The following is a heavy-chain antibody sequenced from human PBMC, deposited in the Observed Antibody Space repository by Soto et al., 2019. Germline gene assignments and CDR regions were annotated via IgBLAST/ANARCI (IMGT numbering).Heavy chain of an antibody. Sequence: PSETLSFTCTVSGGSISSGDYYWSWIRQPPGKGLEWIGYIYYSGSTYYNPSLKSRVTISVDTSKNQFSLKLSSVTAADTAVYYCARYIYYYGSRSHIGAFDYWGQGTLVTVSS. J-gene: IGHJ4*02. CDR1: GGSISSGDYY. V-gene: IGHV4-30-4*01. CDR3: ARYIYYYGSRSHIGAFDY. CDR2: IYYSGST. D-gene: IGHD3-10*01.